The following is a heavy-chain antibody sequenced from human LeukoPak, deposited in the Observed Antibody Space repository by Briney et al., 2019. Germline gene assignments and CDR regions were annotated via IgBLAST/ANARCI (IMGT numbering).Heavy chain of an antibody. J-gene: IGHJ6*03. CDR1: GYTFSSYA. Sequence: GASVKVSCKASGYTFSSYAISWVRQAPGQGLEWMGGIIPIFGTANYAQKFQGRVTITADKSTSTAYMELSSLRSEDTAVYYCARVRSSSSRLFYYYYYMDVWGKGTTVTVSS. CDR2: IIPIFGTA. D-gene: IGHD6-6*01. V-gene: IGHV1-69*06. CDR3: ARVRSSSSRLFYYYYYMDV.